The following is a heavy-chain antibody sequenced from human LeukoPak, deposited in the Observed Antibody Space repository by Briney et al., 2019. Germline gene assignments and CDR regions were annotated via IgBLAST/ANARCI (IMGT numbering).Heavy chain of an antibody. CDR2: IRYDGSNK. J-gene: IGHJ4*02. D-gene: IGHD3-22*01. CDR1: GFTFSSYG. CDR3: ASYDSSGYSVDY. Sequence: GGSLRLSCAASGFTFSSYGMHWVRQAPGKGLEWVAFIRYDGSNKYYADSVKGRFTISRDNSKNTLYLQMNSLRAEDTAVYYCASYDSSGYSVDYWGQGTLVTVSS. V-gene: IGHV3-30*02.